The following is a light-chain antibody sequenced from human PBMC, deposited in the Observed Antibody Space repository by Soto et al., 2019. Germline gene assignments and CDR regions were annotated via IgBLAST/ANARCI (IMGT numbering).Light chain of an antibody. Sequence: DIQMTQSPSTLSSSVGDRVTIPCRASQSISSWLAWYQQKPGKGSKPLIFYGSSSESGTPSKFSGRRSGTQFTLTINGPQPDDFATEYCQQDNCYSEAFGQGTKVDIK. J-gene: IGKJ1*01. CDR2: YGS. CDR1: QSISSW. V-gene: IGKV1-5*01. CDR3: QQDNCYSEA.